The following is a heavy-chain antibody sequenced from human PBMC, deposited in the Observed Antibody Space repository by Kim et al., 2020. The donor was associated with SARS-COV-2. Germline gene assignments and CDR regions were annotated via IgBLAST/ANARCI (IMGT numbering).Heavy chain of an antibody. J-gene: IGHJ3*02. V-gene: IGHV3-11*06. Sequence: VKGRFTISRGNAKTSLYLQMNSLRAEDTAVYFCARDYTTRDSSAWYDAFDIWGQGTMVTVSS. D-gene: IGHD6-13*01. CDR3: ARDYTTRDSSAWYDAFDI.